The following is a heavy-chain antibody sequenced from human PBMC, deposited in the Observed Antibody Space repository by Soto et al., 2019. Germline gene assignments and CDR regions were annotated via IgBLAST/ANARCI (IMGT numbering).Heavy chain of an antibody. V-gene: IGHV4-31*03. CDR1: GASIVSPGSY. Sequence: QMKLQESGPALVRPSETLSLTCSVSGASIVSPGSYYNWIRQRPGKGLEWIGYVYYSGNTHFNPSLKSRISMAVDTSKSQFSLTLTSVTGADSAIYFCARAKTYDPSFEDWGRGTLVIVSS. CDR2: VYYSGNT. J-gene: IGHJ4*02. D-gene: IGHD3-16*01. CDR3: ARAKTYDPSFED.